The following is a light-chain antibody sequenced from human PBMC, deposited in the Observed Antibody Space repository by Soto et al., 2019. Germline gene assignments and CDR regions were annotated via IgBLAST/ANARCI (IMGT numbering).Light chain of an antibody. Sequence: DIQMTQSASTLSASVGNGITITCRASQSFTRWLAWYQQKPGKAPKLLIYDASNLESGVPSRFSGSGSGTEFTLTISCLQPDDFAPYYCQHSNSYSEAFGQGTKVDIK. CDR3: QHSNSYSEA. CDR2: DAS. J-gene: IGKJ1*01. V-gene: IGKV1-5*01. CDR1: QSFTRW.